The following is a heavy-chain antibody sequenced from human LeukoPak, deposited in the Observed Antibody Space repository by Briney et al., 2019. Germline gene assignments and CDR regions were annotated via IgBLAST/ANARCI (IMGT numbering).Heavy chain of an antibody. D-gene: IGHD3-10*01. CDR3: ARYLVRHFDY. CDR1: GGSISTYY. J-gene: IGHJ4*02. CDR2: IYYSGST. Sequence: SETLSLTCTVSGGSISTYYWSWIRRPPGKGLEWIGYIYYSGSTNYNPSLKSRVSISVDTSKNQFSLKLSSVTAADTAVYYCARYLVRHFDYWGQGTLVTVSS. V-gene: IGHV4-59*08.